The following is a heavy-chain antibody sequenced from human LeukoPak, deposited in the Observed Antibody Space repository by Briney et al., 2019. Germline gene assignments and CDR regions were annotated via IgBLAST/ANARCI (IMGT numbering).Heavy chain of an antibody. CDR2: IYSSGST. J-gene: IGHJ4*02. CDR3: ARFAYCGGHCWYYFDY. CDR1: GGSFSGYY. Sequence: TSETLSLTCAVYGGSFSGYYWSWIRQPPGKGLEWIGYIYSSGSTNYNPSLKSRVTISVDTSKNQFSLKLSSVTAADTAVYYCARFAYCGGHCWYYFDYWGQGSLVTVSS. D-gene: IGHD2-21*02. V-gene: IGHV4-59*01.